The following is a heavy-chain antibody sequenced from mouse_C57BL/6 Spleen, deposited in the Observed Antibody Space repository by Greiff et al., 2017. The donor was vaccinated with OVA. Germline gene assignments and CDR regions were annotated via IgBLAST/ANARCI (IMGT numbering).Heavy chain of an antibody. CDR2: ISYDGSN. CDR3: ARDKSNYFWFAY. CDR1: GYSITSGYY. D-gene: IGHD2-5*01. J-gene: IGHJ3*01. Sequence: EVQLQESGPGLVKPSQSLSLTCSVTGYSITSGYYWNWIRQFPGNKLAWLGYISYDGSNKYNPSLKNRISITRDTSKNQFFLKLTSVTTEYTATYYCARDKSNYFWFAYWGQGTLVTVSA. V-gene: IGHV3-6*01.